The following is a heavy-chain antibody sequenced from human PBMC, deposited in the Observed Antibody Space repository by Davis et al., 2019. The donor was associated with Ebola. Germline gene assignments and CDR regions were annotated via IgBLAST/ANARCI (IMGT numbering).Heavy chain of an antibody. CDR1: GGSVSSGGYY. J-gene: IGHJ5*02. D-gene: IGHD3-9*01. Sequence: GSLRLSCAVSGGSVSSGGYYWNWIRQPPGKGLEWIGYIYYSGSTDYSPSLRGRVIISLDTSKNQFSLRLSSVTAADTAVYYCARTGNWFDPWGQGTQVTVSS. V-gene: IGHV4-61*08. CDR2: IYYSGST. CDR3: ARTGNWFDP.